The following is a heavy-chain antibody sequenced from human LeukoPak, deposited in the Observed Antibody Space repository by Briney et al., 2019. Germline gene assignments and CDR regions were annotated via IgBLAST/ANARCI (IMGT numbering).Heavy chain of an antibody. CDR3: AKDHPSDGWPTFEY. J-gene: IGHJ4*02. D-gene: IGHD2-15*01. V-gene: IGHV3-30-3*01. Sequence: GGSLRLSCAASGFTFSSYAMHWVRQAPGKGLEWVAVISYDGSNKYYADSVKGRFTISRDNSKNTLYLQMNSLRAEDTAVYYCAKDHPSDGWPTFEYWGQGILVTVSS. CDR2: ISYDGSNK. CDR1: GFTFSSYA.